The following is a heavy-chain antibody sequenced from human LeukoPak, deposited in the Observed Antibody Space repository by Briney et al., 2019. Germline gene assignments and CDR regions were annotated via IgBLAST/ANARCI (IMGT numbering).Heavy chain of an antibody. Sequence: SETLSLTCAVSGVSISSYYWSWIRQPPGKGLEWIGYIYYSGSTNYNPSLKSRVTISVDTSKNQFSLKLSSVTAADTAVYYCARSYDFWSGYYPGYWFDPRGQGTLVTVSS. CDR3: ARSYDFWSGYYPGYWFDP. J-gene: IGHJ5*02. V-gene: IGHV4-59*01. CDR1: GVSISSYY. D-gene: IGHD3-3*01. CDR2: IYYSGST.